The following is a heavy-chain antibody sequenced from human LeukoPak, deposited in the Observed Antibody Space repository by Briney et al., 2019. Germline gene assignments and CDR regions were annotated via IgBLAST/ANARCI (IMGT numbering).Heavy chain of an antibody. CDR2: ISGYNGNT. V-gene: IGHV1-18*01. J-gene: IGHJ4*02. D-gene: IGHD3-3*01. Sequence: ASVKVSCKASGYIFSTYGISWVRQAPGQGLEWMGCISGYNGNTNYAQKLQGRVTMTTDTSTSTAYMELRSLRSDDTAVYYCARRRSEEYDFDCWGQGTLVTVSS. CDR3: ARRRSEEYDFDC. CDR1: GYIFSTYG.